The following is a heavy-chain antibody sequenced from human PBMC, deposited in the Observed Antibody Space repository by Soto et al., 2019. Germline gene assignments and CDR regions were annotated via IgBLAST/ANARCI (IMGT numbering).Heavy chain of an antibody. Sequence: SVKVSCKASGGTFSTCAIDWVRQAPGQGLEWMGGIIPLFGTAKYAQNFQGRITITADESTNTAYMELRSLRSQDTAVYYCARGVHYDSSGYYYFYWGQGTLVTVSS. V-gene: IGHV1-69*13. J-gene: IGHJ4*02. CDR1: GGTFSTCA. CDR3: ARGVHYDSSGYYYFY. D-gene: IGHD3-22*01. CDR2: IIPLFGTA.